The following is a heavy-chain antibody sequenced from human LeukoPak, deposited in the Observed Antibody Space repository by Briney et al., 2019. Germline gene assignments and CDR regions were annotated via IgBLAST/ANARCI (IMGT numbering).Heavy chain of an antibody. V-gene: IGHV4-59*01. CDR3: ARDLYCSSTSCPGDFDY. CDR1: GVSIGYYY. J-gene: IGHJ4*02. Sequence: SETLSLTCTVSGVSIGYYYWSWIRQPPGKGLEWIGCISDSGTTNYNPSLKSRVTISADTSKNQISLKVSSVTAADTAVYYCARDLYCSSTSCPGDFDYWGQGTLVTVSS. D-gene: IGHD2-2*01. CDR2: ISDSGTT.